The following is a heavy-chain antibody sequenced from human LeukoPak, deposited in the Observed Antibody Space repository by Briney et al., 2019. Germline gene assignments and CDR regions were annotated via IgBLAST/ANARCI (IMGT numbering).Heavy chain of an antibody. D-gene: IGHD4-23*01. V-gene: IGHV3-64*01. Sequence: GGPLRLSCAASGFTFSSYTMHWVRQAPGKGLEYVSAISSNGGSTYYANSVKGRFTISRDNSKNTLYLQMGSLRAEDMAVYYCARDDTYGGYFDYWGQGTLVTVSS. CDR3: ARDDTYGGYFDY. CDR2: ISSNGGST. J-gene: IGHJ4*02. CDR1: GFTFSSYT.